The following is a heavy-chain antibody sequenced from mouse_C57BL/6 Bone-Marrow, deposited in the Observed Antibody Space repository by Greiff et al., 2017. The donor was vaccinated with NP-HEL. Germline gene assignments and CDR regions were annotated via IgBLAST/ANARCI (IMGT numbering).Heavy chain of an antibody. CDR1: GYTFPDYN. D-gene: IGHD1-1*01. V-gene: IGHV1-18*01. J-gene: IGHJ2*01. CDR3: ARNYYGSSLHFDY. Sequence: VQLQQSGPELVKPGASVKIPCKASGYTFPDYNMDWVKQSHGKSLEWIGDINPNNGGTIYNQKFKGKATLTVDKSSSTAYMELRSLTSEDTAVYYCARNYYGSSLHFDYWGQGTTLTVSS. CDR2: INPNNGGT.